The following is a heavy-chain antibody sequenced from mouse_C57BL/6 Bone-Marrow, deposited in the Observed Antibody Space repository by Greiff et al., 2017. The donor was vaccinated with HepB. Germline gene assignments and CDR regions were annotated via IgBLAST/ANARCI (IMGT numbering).Heavy chain of an antibody. V-gene: IGHV7-3*01. D-gene: IGHD2-3*01. CDR1: GFTFTDYY. J-gene: IGHJ4*01. CDR2: ISNKANGYTT. Sequence: EVKLQESGGGLVQPGGSLSLSCAASGFTFTDYYMSWVRQPPGQALEWLGFISNKANGYTTEYSAAVKDRFTISRDNSQGILYLQMNALRAEDSATYYCARYHGWLLRRGAMDYWGQGTSVTVSS. CDR3: ARYHGWLLRRGAMDY.